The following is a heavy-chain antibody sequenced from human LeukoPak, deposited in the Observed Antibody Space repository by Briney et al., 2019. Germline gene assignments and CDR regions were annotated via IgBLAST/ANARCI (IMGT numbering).Heavy chain of an antibody. CDR2: ISGSGGST. V-gene: IGHV3-23*01. D-gene: IGHD6-19*01. CDR3: AKSSGSGWSNDALDI. Sequence: PGGSLRLSCAASGFTFSSYAMSWVRQAPGKGLEWVSAISGSGGSTYYADSVKGRFTISRDNAKNSLYLQMNSLRAEDTALCYCAKSSGSGWSNDALDIWGQGTMVTVSS. J-gene: IGHJ3*02. CDR1: GFTFSSYA.